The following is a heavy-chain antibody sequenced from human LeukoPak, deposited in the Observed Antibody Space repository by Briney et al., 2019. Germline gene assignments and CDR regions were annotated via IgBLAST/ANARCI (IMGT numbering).Heavy chain of an antibody. D-gene: IGHD6-25*01. CDR2: FNPRDSST. CDR1: GYIFTNYW. CDR3: ARHYGSAWFAH. J-gene: IGHJ5*02. V-gene: IGHV5-51*01. Sequence: GESLKISCKTSGYIFTNYWLAWVRQMPGKGLEWVEIFNPRDSSTRYSPSFQGQVTFSADNSISTAYLQWSSLRASDTAIYYCARHYGSAWFAHWGQGTQVTVSS.